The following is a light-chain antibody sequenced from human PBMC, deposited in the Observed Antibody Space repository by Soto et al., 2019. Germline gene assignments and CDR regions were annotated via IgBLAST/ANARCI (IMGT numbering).Light chain of an antibody. J-gene: IGKJ1*01. CDR1: QTISSW. V-gene: IGKV1-5*03. CDR3: QYYNDYCWT. CDR2: KTS. Sequence: DIQLTQSPSTLSASVGDRVTITCRASQTISSWLAWYQQKPGKAPNLLIYKTSNLESGVPSRFSGSGSGTEFTLTIIILQPDDFATYHCQYYNDYCWTFGQGSKVEIK.